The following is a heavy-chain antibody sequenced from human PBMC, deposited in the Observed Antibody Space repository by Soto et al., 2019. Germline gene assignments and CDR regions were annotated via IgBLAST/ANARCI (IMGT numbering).Heavy chain of an antibody. J-gene: IGHJ4*02. CDR3: AKGPFIVEYYFDY. V-gene: IGHV3-23*01. CDR2: ISGSGGSA. Sequence: EVQLLESGGGLVQPGMSLRLSCAASGFTFSSYAMSWVRQAPGKGLEWVSRISGSGGSAYYADSVKGRFTISRDNSKNPLYLQMNSLRAEDTAVYYCAKGPFIVEYYFDYWGQGTLVTVSS. D-gene: IGHD3-16*02. CDR1: GFTFSSYA.